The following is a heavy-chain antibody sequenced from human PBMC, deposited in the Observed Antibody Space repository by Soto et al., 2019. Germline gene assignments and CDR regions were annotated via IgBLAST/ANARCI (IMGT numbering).Heavy chain of an antibody. D-gene: IGHD5-18*01. CDR2: ISSRSSNK. Sequence: GGSLRLSCAASGFTFSSYSMNWVRQAPGKGLEWVSSISSRSSNKYYEDSVKGRFTTSSDNAKNSLYLQMNSLRAEDTAVYYCARDMVIQLWFSDYYYGMDVWGQGTTVTVSS. J-gene: IGHJ6*02. CDR3: ARDMVIQLWFSDYYYGMDV. V-gene: IGHV3-21*01. CDR1: GFTFSSYS.